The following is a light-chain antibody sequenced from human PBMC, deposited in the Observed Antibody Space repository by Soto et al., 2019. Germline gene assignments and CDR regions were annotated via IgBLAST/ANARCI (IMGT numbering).Light chain of an antibody. J-gene: IGLJ1*01. Sequence: QSVLTHPPSVSAAPGQKFTISCSGGSSNIGNNYVSWYQQLPGTAPKLLIYDNNKRPSGIPDRFSGSKSGTSATLGITGLQTGDEADYYCGTWDSSLSAGVFGTGPKVTVL. CDR1: SSNIGNNY. CDR3: GTWDSSLSAGV. V-gene: IGLV1-51*01. CDR2: DNN.